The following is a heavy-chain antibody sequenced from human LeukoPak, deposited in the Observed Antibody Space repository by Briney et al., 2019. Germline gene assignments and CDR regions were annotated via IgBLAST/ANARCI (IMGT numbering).Heavy chain of an antibody. CDR3: ARRRIGDYYLDY. Sequence: PSETLSLTCTVSGRYLRSGSYYWGWIRQPPGKGLEWIGSIFYSGSTYYNPSPKSRVTISVYTSENQFSLNLKSVTAAETAVYYCARRRIGDYYLDYWGQGTLVTVSS. CDR1: GRYLRSGSYY. J-gene: IGHJ4*02. V-gene: IGHV4-39*01. CDR2: IFYSGST. D-gene: IGHD2-21*02.